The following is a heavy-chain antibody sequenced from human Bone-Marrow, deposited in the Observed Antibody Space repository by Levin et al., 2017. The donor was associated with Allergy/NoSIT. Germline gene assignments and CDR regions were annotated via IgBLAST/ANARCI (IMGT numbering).Heavy chain of an antibody. Sequence: GESLKISCVASGFTFSGQAMHWVRQVPGKGLEWVAATSHDEGNKYYADSVKGRFTISRDNSKNTLFLQMNSLRAEDTAVYYCATSPGVAVAANKWYFAYWGQGTLVTVSS. CDR3: ATSPGVAVAANKWYFAY. CDR2: TSHDEGNK. D-gene: IGHD6-19*01. V-gene: IGHV3-30-3*01. J-gene: IGHJ4*02. CDR1: GFTFSGQA.